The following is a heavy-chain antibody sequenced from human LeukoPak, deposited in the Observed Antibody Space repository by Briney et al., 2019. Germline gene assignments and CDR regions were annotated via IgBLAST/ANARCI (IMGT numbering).Heavy chain of an antibody. V-gene: IGHV1-18*01. J-gene: IGHJ4*02. D-gene: IGHD2-15*01. CDR1: GYTFTSYG. CDR3: ARDSCSGGSCYIDY. Sequence: GASVKVSCKASGYTFTSYGTSWVRQAPGQGLEWMGWISAYNGNTNYAQKFQGRVTMTTDTSTSTAYMELRSLRSDDTAVYYCARDSCSGGSCYIDYWGQGTLVTVSS. CDR2: ISAYNGNT.